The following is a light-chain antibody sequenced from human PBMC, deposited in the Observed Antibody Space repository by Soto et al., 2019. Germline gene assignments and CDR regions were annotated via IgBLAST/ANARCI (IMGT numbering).Light chain of an antibody. J-gene: IGKJ1*01. CDR3: QEYGTSRT. CDR2: GIS. CDR1: QSVTNSY. Sequence: EVVLTQSPGTLSLFPGERATLSCRASQSVTNSYLAWFQQKPGQAPRPLIYGISNTAPGIPDRFSGSGSGTDFTLTISRLEPEDFAVHYCQEYGTSRTFGQGTKVEIK. V-gene: IGKV3-20*01.